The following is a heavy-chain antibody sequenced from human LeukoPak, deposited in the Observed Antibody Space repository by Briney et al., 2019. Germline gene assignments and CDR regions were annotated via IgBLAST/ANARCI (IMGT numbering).Heavy chain of an antibody. V-gene: IGHV4-30-2*01. CDR2: IYHSGST. Sequence: SETLSLTCTVSGGSISSGGYYWSWIRQPPGKGLEWIGYIYHSGSTYYNLSLKSRVTISVDRSKNQFSLRLSSVTAADTAVYYCARLTGEVETFDYWGQGTLVTASS. J-gene: IGHJ4*02. CDR3: ARLTGEVETFDY. CDR1: GGSISSGGYY. D-gene: IGHD7-27*01.